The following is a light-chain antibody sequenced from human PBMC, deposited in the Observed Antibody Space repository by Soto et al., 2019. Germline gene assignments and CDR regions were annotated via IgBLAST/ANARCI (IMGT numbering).Light chain of an antibody. Sequence: IQLTQSPSSLSASVGDRVTITCRASQGVSSYLAWYQQKPGKAPNLLIYVTSTLQSGVPSRFSGSGSGTDFTLTISSLQPEAFATYYCQQHNSYPRTFGGGTKVEIK. J-gene: IGKJ4*01. CDR2: VTS. V-gene: IGKV1-9*01. CDR1: QGVSSY. CDR3: QQHNSYPRT.